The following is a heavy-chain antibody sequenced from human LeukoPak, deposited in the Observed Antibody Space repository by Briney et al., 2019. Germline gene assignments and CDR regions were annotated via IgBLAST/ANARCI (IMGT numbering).Heavy chain of an antibody. D-gene: IGHD3-10*01. J-gene: IGHJ4*02. CDR1: GFSVSSKY. CDR2: ISSDGST. Sequence: PGGSLRLSCAASGFSVSSKYMNWVRQAPGKGLEWVSVISSDGSTYHTGSVRGRFTISRDNSKNTVHLQMNSLRAEDTAVYYCARCDGSATAFDHWGQGTLVTVAS. V-gene: IGHV3-53*01. CDR3: ARCDGSATAFDH.